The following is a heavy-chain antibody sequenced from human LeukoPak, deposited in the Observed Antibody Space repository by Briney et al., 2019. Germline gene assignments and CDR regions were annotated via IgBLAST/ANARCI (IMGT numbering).Heavy chain of an antibody. CDR3: ARVRGRIAAAGPRGGFDC. Sequence: ASVTVSCKASGYTFTGYYMYWVRKGPGPGLEWMGWINLNSGGKNDGTKFQARVTMTRDTSISTAYMELCRLRSDDTAVYYCARVRGRIAAAGPRGGFDCWGQGTLVTVAS. V-gene: IGHV1-2*02. CDR1: GYTFTGYY. CDR2: INLNSGGK. J-gene: IGHJ4*02. D-gene: IGHD6-13*01.